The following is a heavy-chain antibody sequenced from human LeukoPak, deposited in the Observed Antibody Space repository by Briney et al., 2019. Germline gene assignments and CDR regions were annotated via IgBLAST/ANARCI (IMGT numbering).Heavy chain of an antibody. Sequence: GRSLRLSCAASGFTFYDYAMHWVRHAPGKGLEWVSGINWNSGTIGYADSVKGRFTISRDNAMNSLYLQMNSLRAEDTAVYYCAKDAGGGSRPRIAYWGQGTLVTVSS. J-gene: IGHJ4*02. CDR2: INWNSGTI. CDR1: GFTFYDYA. D-gene: IGHD3-10*01. CDR3: AKDAGGGSRPRIAY. V-gene: IGHV3-9*01.